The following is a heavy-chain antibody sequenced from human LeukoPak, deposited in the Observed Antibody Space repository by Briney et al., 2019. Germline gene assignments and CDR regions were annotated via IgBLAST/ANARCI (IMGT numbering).Heavy chain of an antibody. D-gene: IGHD6-19*01. J-gene: IGHJ6*03. Sequence: GASVKVSCKASGYTFTGYYMHWVRQAPGQGLEWMGWINPNSGGTNYAQKFQGRVTMTRDTSISTAYMELSRLRSDDTAVYYCARDYRAVAGTIRYYMDVWGKGTTVTISS. V-gene: IGHV1-2*02. CDR1: GYTFTGYY. CDR2: INPNSGGT. CDR3: ARDYRAVAGTIRYYMDV.